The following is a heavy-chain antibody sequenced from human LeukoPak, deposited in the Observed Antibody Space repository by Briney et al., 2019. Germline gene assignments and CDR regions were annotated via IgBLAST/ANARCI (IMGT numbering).Heavy chain of an antibody. V-gene: IGHV1-2*06. Sequence: GASMKVSCKASGYTFTGYYMHWVRQAPGQGLEWMGRINPNSGGTNYAQKFQGRVTMTRDTSISTAYMELSRLRSDDTAVYYCARCGFGGLLNWFDPWGQGTLVTVSS. CDR2: INPNSGGT. CDR3: ARCGFGGLLNWFDP. J-gene: IGHJ5*02. D-gene: IGHD3-10*01. CDR1: GYTFTGYY.